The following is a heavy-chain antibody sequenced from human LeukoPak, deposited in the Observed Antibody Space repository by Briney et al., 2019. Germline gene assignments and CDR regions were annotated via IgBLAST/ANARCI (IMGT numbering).Heavy chain of an antibody. CDR1: GFTFSSYW. D-gene: IGHD3-10*01. CDR3: ARVGDYGSGFDF. V-gene: IGHV3-74*01. Sequence: GSLRLSRAASGFTFSSYWMHWVRQGPGKGLVWVSRFLSDGSRTTYADSVKGRFTISGDNAKNTLYLQMNSLRAEDTAVYYCARVGDYGSGFDFWGQGTLVTVSS. J-gene: IGHJ4*02. CDR2: FLSDGSRT.